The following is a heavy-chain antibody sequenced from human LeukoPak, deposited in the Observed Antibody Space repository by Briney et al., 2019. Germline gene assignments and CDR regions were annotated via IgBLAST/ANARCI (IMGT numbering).Heavy chain of an antibody. CDR3: ARGGQLARFQGYYFYMDV. V-gene: IGHV4-30-4*01. CDR2: IQYSGST. J-gene: IGHJ6*03. Sequence: PSETLSLTCTVSGGSISSGANYWTWIRQPPGRGLEWIGYIQYSGSTYYNPSLKSRLTISFDTSKNQFSLRLSSVTAADTAVYYCARGGQLARFQGYYFYMDVWGKGTTVTVSS. D-gene: IGHD6-6*01. CDR1: GGSISSGANY.